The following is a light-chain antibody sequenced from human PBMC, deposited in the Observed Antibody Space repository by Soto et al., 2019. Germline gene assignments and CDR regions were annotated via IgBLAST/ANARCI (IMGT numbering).Light chain of an antibody. CDR2: GAS. Sequence: IVMTQAPATLSMSPGEGATLSCRTSPSVDSNLAWYQQKPGQAPRLLIFGASTRATGIPARFSGSGSGTDFTLTISSLQSEDFAVYICQQYDKWPLTFGGATKVDI. V-gene: IGKV3D-15*01. J-gene: IGKJ4*01. CDR3: QQYDKWPLT. CDR1: PSVDSN.